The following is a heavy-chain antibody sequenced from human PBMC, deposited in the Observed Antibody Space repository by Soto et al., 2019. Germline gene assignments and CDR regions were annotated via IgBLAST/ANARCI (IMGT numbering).Heavy chain of an antibody. V-gene: IGHV3-30*18. CDR1: GFTFSSYG. D-gene: IGHD1-7*01. CDR3: AKAGTAHRYYGMDV. J-gene: IGHJ6*02. Sequence: QVQLVESGGGVVQPGRSLRLSCAASGFTFSSYGMHWVRQAPGKGLEWVAVISYDGSNKYYADSVQGRFTISRDNSKNTLYLQMNSLRAEDTAVYYCAKAGTAHRYYGMDVWGQGTTVTVSS. CDR2: ISYDGSNK.